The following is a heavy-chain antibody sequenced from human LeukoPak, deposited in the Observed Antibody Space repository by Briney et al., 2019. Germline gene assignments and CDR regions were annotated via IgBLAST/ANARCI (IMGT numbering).Heavy chain of an antibody. J-gene: IGHJ4*02. CDR2: IDTSGST. V-gene: IGHV4-61*02. CDR1: GGSISSVNYY. D-gene: IGHD3-22*01. Sequence: SETLSLTCSVSGGSISSVNYYWALLRQPAGNGLEWFGLIDTSGSTNYNPSLKSRVTISVDTSKNQFSLNLSSVTAADTAVYYCARGYTYYYDSSGYYAYYFDYWGQGTLVTVSS. CDR3: ARGYTYYYDSSGYYAYYFDY.